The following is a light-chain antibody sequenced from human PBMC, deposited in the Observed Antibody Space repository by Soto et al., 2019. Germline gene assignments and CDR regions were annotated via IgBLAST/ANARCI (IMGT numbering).Light chain of an antibody. J-gene: IGKJ4*01. V-gene: IGKV3-20*01. CDR3: QQYGRSPA. CDR2: GAS. CDR1: QSVSSNY. Sequence: EIVLTQSPGTLSLSPGERATLSCRASQSVSSNYLAWYQQKPGQAPRLLIYGASSRATGIPDRFSGSGSGTDFTLTISRLEPEDVAVYYCQQYGRSPAFGGGTKVEIK.